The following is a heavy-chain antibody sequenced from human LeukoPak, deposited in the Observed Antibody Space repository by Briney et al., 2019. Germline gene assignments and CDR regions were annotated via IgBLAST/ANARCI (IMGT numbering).Heavy chain of an antibody. V-gene: IGHV1-18*01. D-gene: IGHD5-18*01. CDR1: GYTFTSYG. CDR2: ISAYNGNT. Sequence: GASVKVSCKASGYTFTSYGISWVRQAPGQGLEWMGWISAYNGNTNYAQKLQGRVTMTTDTSTSTAYMELRSLRSDDTAVYYCARADLRFSYGPTFDYWGQGTLVTVSS. J-gene: IGHJ4*02. CDR3: ARADLRFSYGPTFDY.